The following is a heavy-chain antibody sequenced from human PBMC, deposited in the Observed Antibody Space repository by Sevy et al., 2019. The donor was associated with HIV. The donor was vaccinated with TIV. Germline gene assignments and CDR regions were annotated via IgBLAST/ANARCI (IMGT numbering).Heavy chain of an antibody. CDR1: GYTLTELS. Sequence: ASVKVSCKVSGYTLTELSMHWVRQAPGKGLEWMGGFDPEDGETIYAQKFQGRVTMTEDTSTDTAYMERSSLRSEDTAVYYYATWGGYCSSTSCYIYYYYGMDVWGQGTTVTVSS. CDR3: ATWGGYCSSTSCYIYYYYGMDV. CDR2: FDPEDGET. V-gene: IGHV1-24*01. J-gene: IGHJ6*02. D-gene: IGHD2-2*02.